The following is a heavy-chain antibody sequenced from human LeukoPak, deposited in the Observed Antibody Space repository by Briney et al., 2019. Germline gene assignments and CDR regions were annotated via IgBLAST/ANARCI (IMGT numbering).Heavy chain of an antibody. J-gene: IGHJ5*02. D-gene: IGHD4-17*01. CDR3: AREHDYGDYGGFDP. CDR1: GGSISSSSYY. CDR2: INHSGST. Sequence: SETLSLTCTVSGGSISSSSYYWSWIRQPPGKGLEWIGEINHSGSTNYNPSLKSRVTISVDTSKNQFSLKLSSVTAADTAVYYCAREHDYGDYGGFDPWGQGTLVTVSS. V-gene: IGHV4-39*07.